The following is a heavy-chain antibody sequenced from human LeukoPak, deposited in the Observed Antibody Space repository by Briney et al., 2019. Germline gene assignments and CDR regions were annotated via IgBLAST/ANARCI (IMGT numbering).Heavy chain of an antibody. V-gene: IGHV4-30-4*07. CDR2: IYSSGST. Sequence: SQTLSLTCAVSGGSISSVSYSWSWIRPPPGKGLEWIGYIYSSGSTYSNPSLKSRVTISVDTSKNQFSLKLYSVTAADTALYYCETYESSGYYRGWFWGQGTLVTVSS. J-gene: IGHJ4*02. CDR3: ETYESSGYYRGWF. D-gene: IGHD3-22*01. CDR1: GGSISSVSYS.